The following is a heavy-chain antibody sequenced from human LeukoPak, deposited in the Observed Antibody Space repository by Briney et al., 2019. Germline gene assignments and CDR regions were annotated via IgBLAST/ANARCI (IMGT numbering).Heavy chain of an antibody. Sequence: SETLSLTCTVSGGSITSHWSWIRQPPGKGLECIGYISIRRSTNYNPSLKSRVTISVDTSKNQFSLKLRSVTAADTAVYYCARKGGDNSGLFDYWGQGSLVIVSS. CDR2: ISIRRST. D-gene: IGHD4-23*01. V-gene: IGHV4-4*09. CDR3: ARKGGDNSGLFDY. CDR1: GGSITSH. J-gene: IGHJ4*02.